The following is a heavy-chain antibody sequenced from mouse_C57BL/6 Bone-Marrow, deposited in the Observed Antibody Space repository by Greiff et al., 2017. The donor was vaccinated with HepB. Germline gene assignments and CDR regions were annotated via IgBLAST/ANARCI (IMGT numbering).Heavy chain of an antibody. D-gene: IGHD1-1*01. CDR3: ARRNYGSSSPYFDY. CDR2: IHPNSGST. Sequence: QVQLKQPGAELVKPGASVKLSCKASGYTFTSYWMHWVKQRPGQGLEWIGMIHPNSGSTNYNEKFKSKATLTVDKSSSTAYMQLSSLTSEDSAVYYCARRNYGSSSPYFDYWGQGTTLTVSS. J-gene: IGHJ2*01. V-gene: IGHV1-64*01. CDR1: GYTFTSYW.